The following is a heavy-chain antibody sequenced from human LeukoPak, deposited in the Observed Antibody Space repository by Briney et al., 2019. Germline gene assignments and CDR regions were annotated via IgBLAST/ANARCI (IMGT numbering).Heavy chain of an antibody. Sequence: PGGSLTLSCAASGFTFSSYGMHWVRQAPGKGLEWVEFIRYDGNNKYYADSVKGRFTISSDNSKNTLSLQMNSLRGEDTAVYYCAKDLYGSGSLFDYWGQGTLVTVSS. V-gene: IGHV3-30*02. CDR3: AKDLYGSGSLFDY. CDR1: GFTFSSYG. CDR2: IRYDGNNK. D-gene: IGHD3-10*01. J-gene: IGHJ4*02.